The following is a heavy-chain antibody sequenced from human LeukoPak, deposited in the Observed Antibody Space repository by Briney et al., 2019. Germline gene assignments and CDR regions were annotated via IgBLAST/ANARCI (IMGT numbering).Heavy chain of an antibody. J-gene: IGHJ4*02. CDR2: IYTSGST. Sequence: PGESLRLSCAASGFTVSSNYMSWVRQAPGKGLEWVSVIYTSGSTYYADSEKGRFTISRDNSQNTVDLQMNSLRTEDTAVYYCTKGLWAGVSAARDWGQGALVTVSS. D-gene: IGHD2-8*01. V-gene: IGHV3-66*01. CDR1: GFTVSSNY. CDR3: TKGLWAGVSAARD.